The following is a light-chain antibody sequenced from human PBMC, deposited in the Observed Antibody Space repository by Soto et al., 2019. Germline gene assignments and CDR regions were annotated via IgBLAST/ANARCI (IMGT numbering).Light chain of an antibody. CDR1: QSITPW. CDR3: QHYNRYSAT. CDR2: QAS. Sequence: DIHMTHPPCTLSASLVDRVSITCRASQSITPWLAWYQQKPGKVPKLLIYQASSLESGVPLRFSGSASGTEFTLTINSLQPDDFATYYCQHYNRYSATFGQGTK. V-gene: IGKV1-5*03. J-gene: IGKJ1*01.